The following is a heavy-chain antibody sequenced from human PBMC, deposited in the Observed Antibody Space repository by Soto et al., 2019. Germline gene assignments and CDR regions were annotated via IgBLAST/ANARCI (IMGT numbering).Heavy chain of an antibody. CDR1: GWSFSGYY. J-gene: IGHJ4*02. V-gene: IGHV4-34*01. CDR2: INHSGST. CDR3: ARGQWRAAVAGTRVDD. D-gene: IGHD6-19*01. Sequence: QVQLQQWGAGLLKPSETLSLTCAVYGWSFSGYYWSWIRQPPGKGLEWIGEINHSGSTNYNPSLTSGVTISADTHKNQFGRKLRSVTAADTAVYYCARGQWRAAVAGTRVDDWGKGPLVTASS.